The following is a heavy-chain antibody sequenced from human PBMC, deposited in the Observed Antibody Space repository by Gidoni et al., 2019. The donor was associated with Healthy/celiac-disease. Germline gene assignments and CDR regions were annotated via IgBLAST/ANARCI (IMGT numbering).Heavy chain of an antibody. D-gene: IGHD1-1*01. Sequence: EVQLVESGGGLVQTGGSLRLSCAASGFTFSSYEMNWVRQAPGKGLEWVSYISSSGSTIYYADSVKGRFTISRDNAKNSLYLQMNSLRAEDTVVYYCARDPGVIGSTFAYWGQGTLVTVSS. CDR2: ISSSGSTI. J-gene: IGHJ4*02. CDR1: GFTFSSYE. CDR3: ARDPGVIGSTFAY. V-gene: IGHV3-48*03.